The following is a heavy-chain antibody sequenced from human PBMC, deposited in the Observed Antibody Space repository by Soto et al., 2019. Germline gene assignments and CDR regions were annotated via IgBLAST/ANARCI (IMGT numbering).Heavy chain of an antibody. CDR1: GFTFSSYA. Sequence: QVQLVESGGGVVQPGRSLRLSCAASGFTFSSYAMHWVRQAPGKGLEWVAVISYDGSNKYYADSVKGRFTISRDNSKNNLYLQMNSLRAEDTAVYYCARDLDIVVDSHYYYYGMDVWGQGTTVTVSS. J-gene: IGHJ6*02. V-gene: IGHV3-30-3*01. CDR2: ISYDGSNK. CDR3: ARDLDIVVDSHYYYYGMDV. D-gene: IGHD2-15*01.